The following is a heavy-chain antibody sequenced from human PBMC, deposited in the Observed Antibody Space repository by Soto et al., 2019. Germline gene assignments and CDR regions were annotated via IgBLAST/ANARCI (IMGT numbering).Heavy chain of an antibody. J-gene: IGHJ6*02. Sequence: VKVSCKASGGTFSSYAISWVRQAPGQGLEWMGGIIPIFGTANYAQKFQGRVTITADKSTSTAYMELSSLRSEDTAVYYCAAARDILTRLASAHVANYGMDVWGQGTTVTVSS. CDR1: GGTFSSYA. V-gene: IGHV1-69*06. D-gene: IGHD3-9*01. CDR2: IIPIFGTA. CDR3: AAARDILTRLASAHVANYGMDV.